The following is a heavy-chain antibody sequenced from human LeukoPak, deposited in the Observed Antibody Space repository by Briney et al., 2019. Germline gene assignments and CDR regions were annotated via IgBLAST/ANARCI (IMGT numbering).Heavy chain of an antibody. Sequence: GGSLRLSCAAPGFTFSSYSMNWVRQAPGKGLEWVSSISSSSSYIYYADSVKGRFTISRDNAKNSLYLQMNSLRAEDTAVYYCARSSSGYYNYWGQGTLVTVSS. D-gene: IGHD3-22*01. CDR1: GFTFSSYS. CDR3: ARSSSGYYNY. J-gene: IGHJ4*02. V-gene: IGHV3-21*01. CDR2: ISSSSSYI.